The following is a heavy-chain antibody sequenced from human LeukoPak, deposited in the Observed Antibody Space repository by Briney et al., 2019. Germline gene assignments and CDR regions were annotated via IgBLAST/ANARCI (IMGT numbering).Heavy chain of an antibody. J-gene: IGHJ6*03. CDR1: GGSSSSYY. Sequence: PSETLSLXCTVSGGSSSSYYWSWIRQPPGKGLESIGYIYYSGSTNYNPSLRSRVTISVDTSKNQFSLKLSSVTAADTAVYYCATCSGGSCYSYYYYYMDVWGKGTTVTVSS. CDR2: IYYSGST. V-gene: IGHV4-59*01. D-gene: IGHD2-15*01. CDR3: ATCSGGSCYSYYYYYMDV.